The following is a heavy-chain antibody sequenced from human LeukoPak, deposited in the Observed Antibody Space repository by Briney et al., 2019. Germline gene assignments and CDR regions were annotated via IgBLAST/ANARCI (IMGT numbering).Heavy chain of an antibody. V-gene: IGHV1-2*06. CDR1: GYTFTGYY. D-gene: IGHD2-15*01. CDR3: ARDHEDIVPPFDY. CDR2: INPNSGGT. J-gene: IGHJ4*02. Sequence: ASVKVSCKASGYTFTGYYMHWVRQAPGQGLEWMGRINPNSGGTNYAQKFQGRVTITRDTSISTAYMELSRLRSDDTAVYYCARDHEDIVPPFDYWGQGTLVTVSS.